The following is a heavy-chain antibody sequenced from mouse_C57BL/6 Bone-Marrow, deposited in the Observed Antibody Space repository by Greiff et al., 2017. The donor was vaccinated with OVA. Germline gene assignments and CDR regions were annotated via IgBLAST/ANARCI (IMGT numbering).Heavy chain of an antibody. Sequence: VQLQQSGPELVKPGASVKISCKASGYTFTDYYMNWVKQSHGKSLEWIGDINPNNGGTSYNQKFKGKATLTVDKSSSTAYMELRSQTSEDSAVYNCARGTTVVYWYFDVWGTGTTVTVSS. CDR1: GYTFTDYY. D-gene: IGHD1-1*01. V-gene: IGHV1-26*01. J-gene: IGHJ1*03. CDR3: ARGTTVVYWYFDV. CDR2: INPNNGGT.